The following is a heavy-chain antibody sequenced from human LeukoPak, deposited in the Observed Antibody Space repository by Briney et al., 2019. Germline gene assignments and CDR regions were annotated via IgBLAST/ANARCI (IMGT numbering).Heavy chain of an antibody. J-gene: IGHJ4*02. CDR1: GGSFSGYY. Sequence: SETLSFTCAVYGGSFSGYYWSWIRQPPGKGLEWIGEINHSGSTNYNPSLKSRVTISVDTSKNQFSLKLSSVTAADTAVYYCARGIGWFGELLYRNQIDYWGQGALVTVSS. D-gene: IGHD3-10*01. CDR3: ARGIGWFGELLYRNQIDY. V-gene: IGHV4-34*01. CDR2: INHSGST.